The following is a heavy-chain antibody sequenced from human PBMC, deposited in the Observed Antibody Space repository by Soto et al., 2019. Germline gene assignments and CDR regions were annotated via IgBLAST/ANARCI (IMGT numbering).Heavy chain of an antibody. J-gene: IGHJ3*02. D-gene: IGHD3-10*01. CDR2: IYYSGST. Sequence: QVQLQESGPGLVKPSETRSLTCTVTGGSISRYYWSWIRQPPGKGLVWIGYIYYSGSTTSNPSLKSRVTVSVDTSKNQFSLKLRSVTAADTAGYYCARGWGGAFDIWGQGTMVTVSS. CDR1: GGSISRYY. V-gene: IGHV4-59*01. CDR3: ARGWGGAFDI.